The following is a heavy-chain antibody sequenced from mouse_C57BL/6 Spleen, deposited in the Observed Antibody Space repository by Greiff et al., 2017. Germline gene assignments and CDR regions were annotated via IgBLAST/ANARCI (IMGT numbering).Heavy chain of an antibody. V-gene: IGHV1-80*01. CDR3: ARRDYGLYAMDY. J-gene: IGHJ4*01. Sequence: HVQLKASWAELVQPGASVKISCKASGYAFSSYWMNWVKQRPGKGLEWIGQIYPGDGATNYNGKFKGKATLTADKSSSTAYMQLSSLTSEDSAVYFCARRDYGLYAMDYWGQGTSVTVSS. D-gene: IGHD2-4*01. CDR1: GYAFSSYW. CDR2: IYPGDGAT.